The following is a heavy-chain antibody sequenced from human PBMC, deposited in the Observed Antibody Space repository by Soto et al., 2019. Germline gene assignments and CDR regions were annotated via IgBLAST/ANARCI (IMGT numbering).Heavy chain of an antibody. CDR2: ISSSGSTI. J-gene: IGHJ4*02. Sequence: GSLRLSCAASGFTFSDYYMSWIRQAPGKGLEEVSYISSSGSTIYYADSVKGRFTISRDNAKNSLYLQMNSLRAEDMAVFYCARVLMVRGVIPSRIDYWGQGTLVTVSS. D-gene: IGHD3-10*01. CDR1: GFTFSDYY. CDR3: ARVLMVRGVIPSRIDY. V-gene: IGHV3-11*01.